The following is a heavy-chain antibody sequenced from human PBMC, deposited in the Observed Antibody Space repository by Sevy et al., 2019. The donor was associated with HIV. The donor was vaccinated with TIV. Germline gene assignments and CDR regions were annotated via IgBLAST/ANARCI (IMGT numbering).Heavy chain of an antibody. CDR3: AKDVLRFLERWAFDI. Sequence: GGSLRLSCAASGFTFDDYAMHWVRQAPGKGLEWVSGISWNSGSIGYADSVKGRFIISRDNAKNSLYLQMNSLRAEDTALYYCAKDVLRFLERWAFDIWGQGTMVTVSS. D-gene: IGHD3-3*01. CDR1: GFTFDDYA. CDR2: ISWNSGSI. J-gene: IGHJ3*02. V-gene: IGHV3-9*01.